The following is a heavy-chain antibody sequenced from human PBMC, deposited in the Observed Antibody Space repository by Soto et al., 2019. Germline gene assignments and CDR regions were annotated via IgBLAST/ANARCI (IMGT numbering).Heavy chain of an antibody. CDR1: GFIFSISP. J-gene: IGHJ4*02. CDR2: ISYGGTNK. V-gene: IGHV3-30-3*01. D-gene: IGHD7-27*01. Sequence: PGGSLRLSCAASGFIFSISPMHWVRQAPGKGPEWVALISYGGTNKFYADSVKGRFTISRDNSKSTLYLQVDSLRPEDAAVYYCARDPKTSGGQNWAFNYFDSWGQGTLVTVSS. CDR3: ARDPKTSGGQNWAFNYFDS.